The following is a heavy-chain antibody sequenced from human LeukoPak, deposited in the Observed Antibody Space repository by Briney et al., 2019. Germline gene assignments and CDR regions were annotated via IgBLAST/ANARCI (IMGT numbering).Heavy chain of an antibody. CDR2: MSWYSCSI. D-gene: IGHD2-2*01. CDR1: GFTFDDYA. V-gene: IGHV3-9*01. Sequence: GGSLRLSCAVSGFTFDDYAKHWVRQAPAQGLELVSGMSWYSCSIGYADSVRQRFTISRVNAKNSLNRQMNSLRTEDTTLYYCAKDKGSTGGGAAIYYYYGMDGWGQGTTVTVSS. J-gene: IGHJ6*02. CDR3: AKDKGSTGGGAAIYYYYGMDG.